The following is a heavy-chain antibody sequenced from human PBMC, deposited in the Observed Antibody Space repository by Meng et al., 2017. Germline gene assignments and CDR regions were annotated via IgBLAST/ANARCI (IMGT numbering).Heavy chain of an antibody. CDR1: GCTFSSYA. V-gene: IGHV3-30*01. Sequence: VVLVESGGGVVQPGRSLRLSCAASGCTFSSYAMRWVRQAPGKGLEWVAVISYDGSNKYYADSVKGRFTISRDNSKNTLYLQMNSLRAEDTAVYYCARVRGPKSLDAFDIWGQGTMVTVSS. J-gene: IGHJ3*02. CDR3: ARVRGPKSLDAFDI. CDR2: ISYDGSNK.